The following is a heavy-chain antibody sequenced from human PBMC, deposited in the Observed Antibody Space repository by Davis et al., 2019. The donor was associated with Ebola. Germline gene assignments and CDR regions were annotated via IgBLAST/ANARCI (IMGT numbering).Heavy chain of an antibody. CDR2: ISSSSSTI. CDR3: AKNNWNDFIMLDY. Sequence: GESLKISCAASGFTFSSYSMNWVRQAPGKGLEWVSYISSSSSTIYYADSVKGRFTISRDNAKNSLYLQMNSLRDEDTAVYYCAKNNWNDFIMLDYWGQGTLVTVSS. J-gene: IGHJ4*02. V-gene: IGHV3-48*02. CDR1: GFTFSSYS. D-gene: IGHD1-1*01.